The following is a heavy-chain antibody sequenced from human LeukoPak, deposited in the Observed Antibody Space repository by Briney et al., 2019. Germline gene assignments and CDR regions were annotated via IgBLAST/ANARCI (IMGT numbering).Heavy chain of an antibody. Sequence: ASVKVSCKASGYTFTGYYMHWVRQAPGQGLEWMGWINPNSGGTNYAQKFQGRVTMTRDTSISTAYMELSRLRSDDTAVYYCAGVPAAIGNNWFDPWGQGALVTVSS. CDR3: AGVPAAIGNNWFDP. V-gene: IGHV1-2*02. D-gene: IGHD2-2*02. CDR1: GYTFTGYY. J-gene: IGHJ5*02. CDR2: INPNSGGT.